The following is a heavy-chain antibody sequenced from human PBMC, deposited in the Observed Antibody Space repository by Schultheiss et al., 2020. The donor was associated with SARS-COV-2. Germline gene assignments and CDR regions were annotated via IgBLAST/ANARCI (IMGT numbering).Heavy chain of an antibody. Sequence: GESLKISCAASGFTFSGSAMHWVRQASGKGLEWVGRIRSKANSYATAYAASVKGRFTISRDDSKNTAYLQMNSLKTEDTAVYYCTSPYYCSSTSCYTVDYWGQGTLVTVSS. J-gene: IGHJ4*02. CDR3: TSPYYCSSTSCYTVDY. D-gene: IGHD2-2*02. CDR1: GFTFSGSA. V-gene: IGHV3-73*01. CDR2: IRSKANSYAT.